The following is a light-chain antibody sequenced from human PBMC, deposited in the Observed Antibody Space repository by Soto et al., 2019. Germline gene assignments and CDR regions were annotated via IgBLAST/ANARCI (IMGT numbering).Light chain of an antibody. CDR2: DVS. CDR3: CSYAGSYTSL. J-gene: IGLJ2*01. CDR1: SNDVGGYNY. Sequence: QSVLTQPRSVSGSPGQSVTISCTGTSNDVGGYNYVSWYQQHPGKAPKLMIYDVSKRPSGVPDRFSGSKSGNTASLTFFGLQAEDEADYYCCSYAGSYTSLFGGGTQLTVL. V-gene: IGLV2-11*01.